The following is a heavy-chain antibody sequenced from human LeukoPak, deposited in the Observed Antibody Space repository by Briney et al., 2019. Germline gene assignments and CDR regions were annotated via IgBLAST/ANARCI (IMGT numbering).Heavy chain of an antibody. Sequence: GGSLRLSCAASGFTFNSFGMHWVRQAPGKGLEWVAFIRYDGNNKYYADSVKGRFTISRDNSKNTLYLQMNSLRVEDTAVYYCARGGATMPNYYYYGMDVWGQGTTVTVSS. J-gene: IGHJ6*02. D-gene: IGHD5-24*01. CDR1: GFTFNSFG. V-gene: IGHV3-30*02. CDR3: ARGGATMPNYYYYGMDV. CDR2: IRYDGNNK.